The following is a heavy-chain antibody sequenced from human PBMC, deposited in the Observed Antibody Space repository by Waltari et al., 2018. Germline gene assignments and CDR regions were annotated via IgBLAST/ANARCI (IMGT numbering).Heavy chain of an antibody. Sequence: EVQLLESGGGLVQPGGSLRLSCAASGFTFRSYAMSWVRQAPGKGLDWVSAISGSGGSTYYADSVKGRFTISRDNSKNTLYLQMNSLRAEDTAVYYCAKPRYYDILTGYLDYWGQGTLVTVSS. CDR3: AKPRYYDILTGYLDY. D-gene: IGHD3-9*01. V-gene: IGHV3-23*01. CDR1: GFTFRSYA. CDR2: ISGSGGST. J-gene: IGHJ4*02.